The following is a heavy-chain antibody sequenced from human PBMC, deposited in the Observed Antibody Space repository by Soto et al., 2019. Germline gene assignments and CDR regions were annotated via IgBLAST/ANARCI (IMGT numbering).Heavy chain of an antibody. Sequence: PGESLKISCKGSGYSFAGYWITWVRQKPGKGLEWMGRLDPSDSQTYYSPSFRGHVTISVTKSITTVFLQWSSLRASDTATYYCARQIYDSDTGPNFQYYFDSWGQGTPVTVSS. D-gene: IGHD3-22*01. V-gene: IGHV5-10-1*01. CDR3: ARQIYDSDTGPNFQYYFDS. J-gene: IGHJ4*02. CDR1: GYSFAGYW. CDR2: LDPSDSQT.